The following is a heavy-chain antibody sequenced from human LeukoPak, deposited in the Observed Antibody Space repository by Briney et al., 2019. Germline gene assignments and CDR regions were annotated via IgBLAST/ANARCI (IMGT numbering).Heavy chain of an antibody. CDR2: ISYDGSNK. J-gene: IGHJ1*01. V-gene: IGHV3-30*03. Sequence: GGSLRLSCAASGFTFSSYGMHWVRQAPGKGLEWVAVISYDGSNKYYADSVKGRFTISRDNSKNTLYLQMNSLRAEDTAVYYCARNPLGSSKKYFQHWGQGTLVTVSS. CDR1: GFTFSSYG. D-gene: IGHD3-10*01. CDR3: ARNPLGSSKKYFQH.